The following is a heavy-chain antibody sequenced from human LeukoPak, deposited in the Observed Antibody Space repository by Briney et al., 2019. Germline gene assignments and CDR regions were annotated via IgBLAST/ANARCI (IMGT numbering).Heavy chain of an antibody. J-gene: IGHJ5*02. V-gene: IGHV1-69*13. CDR1: GGTLSRYP. D-gene: IGHD2-2*02. CDR3: ARDRPGRYCSTISCYSASPFDL. CDR2: IIPIFGIA. Sequence: SVTVSCTASGGTLSRYPISWVRQSPGHGLEWMGGIIPIFGIANYAQNLQGRVTITAEESTSTAYMELSSLRSEDRAVYCWARDRPGRYCSTISCYSASPFDLWGQGILVTVSS.